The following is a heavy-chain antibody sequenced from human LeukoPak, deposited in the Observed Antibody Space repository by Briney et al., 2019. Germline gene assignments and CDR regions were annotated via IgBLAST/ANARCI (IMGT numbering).Heavy chain of an antibody. CDR3: AKVPGARIAVAHYYFDY. CDR1: GFTFSSYG. J-gene: IGHJ4*02. CDR2: ISYDGSNK. Sequence: GGSLRLSCAASGFTFSSYGMHWVRQAPGKGLEWVAVISYDGSNKYYTDSVKGRFTTSRDNSKNTLYLQMNSLRAEDTAVYYCAKVPGARIAVAHYYFDYWGQGTLVTVSS. V-gene: IGHV3-30*18. D-gene: IGHD6-19*01.